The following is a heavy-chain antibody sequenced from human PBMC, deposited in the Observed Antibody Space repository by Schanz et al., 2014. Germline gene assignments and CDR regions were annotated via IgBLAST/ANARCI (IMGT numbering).Heavy chain of an antibody. D-gene: IGHD3-3*01. CDR2: ISSTSSSK. V-gene: IGHV3-48*02. CDR3: AKDGEIWSGYPEYLDS. Sequence: EVHLVESGGGLGQRGGSLIVSCEGSGFTFNSYSMNWVRQAPGKGLEWISYISSTSSSKDYADSVKGRFSISRDNAKNSLYLQMNSLRDEDTAVYYCAKDGEIWSGYPEYLDSWGQGTLVTVSS. J-gene: IGHJ4*02. CDR1: GFTFNSYS.